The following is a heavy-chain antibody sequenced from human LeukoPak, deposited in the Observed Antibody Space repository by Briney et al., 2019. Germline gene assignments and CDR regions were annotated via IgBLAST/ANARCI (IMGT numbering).Heavy chain of an antibody. CDR2: IKSDGSST. Sequence: GGSLRLSCAASGFTFSSYWMHWVRQAPGKGLVWVSRIKSDGSSTTYADSVKGRFTISRDNAKNTLYLQMNSLRAEDTAVYYCARVGAATYAFDIWGQGSLVTVSS. V-gene: IGHV3-74*01. D-gene: IGHD3-16*01. CDR1: GFTFSSYW. CDR3: ARVGAATYAFDI. J-gene: IGHJ3*02.